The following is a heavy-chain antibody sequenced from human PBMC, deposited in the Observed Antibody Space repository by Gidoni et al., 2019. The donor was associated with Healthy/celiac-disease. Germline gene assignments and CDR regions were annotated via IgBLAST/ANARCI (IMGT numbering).Heavy chain of an antibody. CDR1: GFTFSSYW. J-gene: IGHJ3*02. CDR3: TNYDFPHTDAFDI. V-gene: IGHV3-74*01. D-gene: IGHD3-3*01. Sequence: EVQLVESGGGLVQPGGSLRLSCADSGFTFSSYWMHWVRQAPGKGLVWVSRINSDGSSTSYADSVKGRFTISRDNAKNTLYLQMNSLRAEDTAVYYCTNYDFPHTDAFDIWGQGTMVTVSS. CDR2: INSDGSST.